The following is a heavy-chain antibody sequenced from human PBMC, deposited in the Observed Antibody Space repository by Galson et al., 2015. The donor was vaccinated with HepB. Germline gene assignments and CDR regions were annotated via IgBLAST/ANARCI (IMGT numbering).Heavy chain of an antibody. J-gene: IGHJ1*01. CDR1: GYNFAGYW. D-gene: IGHD3/OR15-3a*01. Sequence: QSGAEVKKAGQSLKISCRGFGYNFAGYWIAWVRQMPGKGLEWMGIMYAGDSDARYSPSFQGQVSISADKSVRTAYLQWVSLKPSAAGFLYVEGGWRPDDGVAHLSLDVWGQGTLVAVAS. CDR3: EGGWRPDDGVAHLSLDV. CDR2: MYAGDSDA. V-gene: IGHV5-51*03.